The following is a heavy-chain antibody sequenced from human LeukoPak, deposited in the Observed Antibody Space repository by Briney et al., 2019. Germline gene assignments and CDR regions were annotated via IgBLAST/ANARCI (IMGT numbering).Heavy chain of an antibody. D-gene: IGHD3-9*01. V-gene: IGHV3-30*18. J-gene: IGHJ4*02. CDR1: GFTFSSYG. Sequence: GRSLRLSCAASGFTFSSYGMHWVRQAPGKGLEWVAVISYDGSNKYYADSVKGRFTISRDNSKNTLYLQMNSLRAEDTAVYYRAKEGKGLTIPHDYWGQGTLVTVSS. CDR2: ISYDGSNK. CDR3: AKEGKGLTIPHDY.